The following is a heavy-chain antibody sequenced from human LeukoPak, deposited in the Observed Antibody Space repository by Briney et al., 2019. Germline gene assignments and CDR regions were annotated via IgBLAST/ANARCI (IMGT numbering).Heavy chain of an antibody. CDR3: ALLFGVDY. Sequence: ASVKVSCKASGYTFTGYYMHWVRQAPGQGLEWMGWINPNSGGTNYAQKFQGRVTMTRDTSISTAYLQWSSLKASDTAMYYCALLFGVDYWGQGTLVTVSS. D-gene: IGHD3-10*02. J-gene: IGHJ4*02. CDR1: GYTFTGYY. V-gene: IGHV1-2*02. CDR2: INPNSGGT.